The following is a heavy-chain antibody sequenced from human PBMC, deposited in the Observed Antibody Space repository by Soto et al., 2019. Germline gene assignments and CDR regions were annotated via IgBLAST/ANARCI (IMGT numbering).Heavy chain of an antibody. CDR3: ARGAQQQLYYYQYYYMDV. CDR1: GFTFSSYS. D-gene: IGHD6-13*01. CDR2: ISGSGSTI. Sequence: HPGGSLRLSCAASGFTFSSYSMKWVRQAPGKGLEWVSYISGSGSTIYHADSVKGRFTISRDNAKNSLYLQMNSLRAEDTAVYYCARGAQQQLYYYQYYYMDVWGKGTTVTVSS. J-gene: IGHJ6*03. V-gene: IGHV3-48*01.